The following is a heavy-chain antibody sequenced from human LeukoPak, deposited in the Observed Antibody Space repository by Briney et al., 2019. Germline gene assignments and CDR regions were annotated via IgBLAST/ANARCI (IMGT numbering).Heavy chain of an antibody. V-gene: IGHV4-4*02. J-gene: IGHJ5*01. D-gene: IGHD1-26*01. CDR2: IYHSGTT. Sequence: SETLSLTCAVSGGSISSSHWCSWVRPPPGRGLEWIGEIYHSGTTNYNPSLKSRVTILVDKSKNQFSLKLRSVTAADTAVYYCARSPSGSSSRWFDSWGQGTLVTVSS. CDR1: GGSISSSHW. CDR3: ARSPSGSSSRWFDS.